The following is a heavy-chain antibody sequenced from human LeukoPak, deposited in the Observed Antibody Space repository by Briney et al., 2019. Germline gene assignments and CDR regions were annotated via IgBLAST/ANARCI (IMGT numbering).Heavy chain of an antibody. Sequence: GGSLRLSCAASGFTFSTYWMHWVRQAPGQGLLLFSLINSDGSRATYADSVKGRFTISRDNAKNTLYLQMNSLRTEDTAVYYCARPETQYSSGLDGFDIWGQGTMVTVSS. J-gene: IGHJ3*02. D-gene: IGHD6-19*01. CDR2: INSDGSRA. CDR1: GFTFSTYW. V-gene: IGHV3-74*01. CDR3: ARPETQYSSGLDGFDI.